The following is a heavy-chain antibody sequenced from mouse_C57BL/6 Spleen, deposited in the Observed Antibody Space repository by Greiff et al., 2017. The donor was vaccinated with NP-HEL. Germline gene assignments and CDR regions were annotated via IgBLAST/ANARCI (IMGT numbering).Heavy chain of an antibody. CDR2: ISDGGSYT. J-gene: IGHJ2*01. V-gene: IGHV5-4*01. CDR1: GFTFSSYA. CDR3: ARGEEDGYFDY. Sequence: EVQGVESGGGLVKPGGSLKLSCAASGFTFSSYAMSWVRQTPEKRLEWVATISDGGSYTYYPDNVKGRFTISRDNAKNNLYLQMSHLKSEDTAMYYCARGEEDGYFDYWGQGTTLTVSS. D-gene: IGHD2-3*01.